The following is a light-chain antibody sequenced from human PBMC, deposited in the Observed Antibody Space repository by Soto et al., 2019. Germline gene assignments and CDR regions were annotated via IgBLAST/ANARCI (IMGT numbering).Light chain of an antibody. J-gene: IGKJ2*01. Sequence: EIVLTQSPGTLSLSPGERATLSCKASQSVTSRYLAWYQQKPGQAPRLLIYGASSRATGIPDRFSGSGSGTDFTIPISRLEPEDFSAYFCQQYNNSPEYTFGEGTKLEIK. CDR2: GAS. CDR3: QQYNNSPEYT. V-gene: IGKV3-20*01. CDR1: QSVTSRY.